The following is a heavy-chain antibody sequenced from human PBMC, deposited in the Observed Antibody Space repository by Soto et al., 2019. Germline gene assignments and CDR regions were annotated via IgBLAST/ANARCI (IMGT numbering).Heavy chain of an antibody. CDR3: ARDHRTWRVFDY. Sequence: TLSLTCTVSGGSISSGGYYWSWIRQHPGKGLEWIGYIYYSGSTYYNPSLKSRVTISVDTSKNQFSLKLSSVTAADTAVYYCARDHRTWRVFDYWGQGTLVTVSS. CDR2: IYYSGST. V-gene: IGHV4-31*03. CDR1: GGSISSGGYY. J-gene: IGHJ4*02. D-gene: IGHD6-19*01.